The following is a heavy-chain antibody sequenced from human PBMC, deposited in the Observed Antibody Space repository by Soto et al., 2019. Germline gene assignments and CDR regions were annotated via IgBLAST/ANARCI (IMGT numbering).Heavy chain of an antibody. Sequence: PSETLSLTCTVSGGSISSNNWSWIRQPAGKGLEWIGRIYTSGNTNYNPSLQSRVTMSIDTAKNQSSLKLSSVTAADTAVCYCVREYYTSRDLRLDYWGQGILVTVSS. D-gene: IGHD3-10*01. V-gene: IGHV4-4*07. CDR1: GGSISSNN. CDR2: IYTSGNT. CDR3: VREYYTSRDLRLDY. J-gene: IGHJ4*02.